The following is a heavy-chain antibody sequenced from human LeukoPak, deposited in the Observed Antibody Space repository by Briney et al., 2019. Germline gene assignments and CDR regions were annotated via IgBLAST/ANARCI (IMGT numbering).Heavy chain of an antibody. CDR1: GFTFDDYA. D-gene: IGHD3-10*01. Sequence: QPGGSLRLSCAASGFTFDDYAMHWVRQAPGKGLEWVSLISGDGGSTYYADSVKGRFTISRDNSKNSLYLQMNSLRAEDTAVYYCARDRGWSVHWGQGTLVTVSS. CDR3: ARDRGWSVH. CDR2: ISGDGGST. V-gene: IGHV3-43*02. J-gene: IGHJ1*01.